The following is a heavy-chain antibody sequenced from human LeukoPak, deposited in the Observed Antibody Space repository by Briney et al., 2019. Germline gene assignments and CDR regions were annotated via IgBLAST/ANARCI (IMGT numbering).Heavy chain of an antibody. D-gene: IGHD1-26*01. CDR3: ATTLRSGSYYFDS. V-gene: IGHV3-23*01. CDR2: ISGSGDYT. CDR1: GFTFSDYA. J-gene: IGHJ4*02. Sequence: GGSLRLSCAASGFTFSDYAMSWVRQPPGKGLEWVSTISGSGDYTYYADSVRGRFTISRDNSKNTLYLQMNSLRVEDTAAYYCATTLRSGSYYFDSWGQGTLVTVSS.